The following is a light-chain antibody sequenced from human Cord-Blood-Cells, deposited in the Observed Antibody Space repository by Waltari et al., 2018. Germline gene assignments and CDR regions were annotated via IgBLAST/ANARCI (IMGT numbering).Light chain of an antibody. CDR3: AAWDDSLSGWV. Sequence: QSVLTQPPSASGTPGQRVTISCSGSSSNIGSNYVYWYQQLPGTATKLLIYGNNQRPSGVPDRFSGSKSGTSASLAISGRRSEDEADYYCAAWDDSLSGWVFGGGTKLTVL. CDR1: SSNIGSNY. V-gene: IGLV1-47*01. J-gene: IGLJ3*02. CDR2: GNN.